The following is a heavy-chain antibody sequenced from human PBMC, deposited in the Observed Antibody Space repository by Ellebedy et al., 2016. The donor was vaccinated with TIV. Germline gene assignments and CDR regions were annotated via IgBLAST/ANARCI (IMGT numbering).Heavy chain of an antibody. Sequence: SETLSLTCTVSGGSISSYYWSWIRQPPGKGLEWIGSIYYSGSTYYNPSLKSRVTISVDTSKNQFSLKLSSVTAADTAVYYCARHRYYYGSGSYYNGLAWFDPWGQGTLVTVSS. V-gene: IGHV4-59*05. CDR2: IYYSGST. CDR1: GGSISSYY. CDR3: ARHRYYYGSGSYYNGLAWFDP. D-gene: IGHD3-10*01. J-gene: IGHJ5*02.